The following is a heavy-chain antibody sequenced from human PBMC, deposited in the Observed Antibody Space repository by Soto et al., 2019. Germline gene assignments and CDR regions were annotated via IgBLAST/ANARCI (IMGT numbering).Heavy chain of an antibody. D-gene: IGHD2-21*02. CDR1: GDSINSRSYY. Sequence: SETLSLTCTFTGDSINSRSYYWGWVRQPPGKGLEWIGSIYYSGRTYNNPSLRSRVSMSIDTSKDQFSLKLKCVTGADTAWYFCARQRNSVVTQAYFDVWGPGSLVTVSS. J-gene: IGHJ4*02. CDR2: IYYSGRT. V-gene: IGHV4-39*01. CDR3: ARQRNSVVTQAYFDV.